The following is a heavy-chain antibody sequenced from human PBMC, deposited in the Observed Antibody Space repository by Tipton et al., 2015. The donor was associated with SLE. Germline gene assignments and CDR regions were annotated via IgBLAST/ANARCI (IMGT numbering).Heavy chain of an antibody. V-gene: IGHV4-34*12. CDR3: ASGDAFDI. CDR1: GGSFSGYY. J-gene: IGHJ3*02. Sequence: TLSLTCAVYGGSFSGYYWSWIRQPPGKGLEWIGDIFHSGGTNYNPSLKSRVTISVDTSKNQFSLNLSSVTAADTAQYYCASGDAFDIWGQGTMVTVSS. CDR2: IFHSGGT.